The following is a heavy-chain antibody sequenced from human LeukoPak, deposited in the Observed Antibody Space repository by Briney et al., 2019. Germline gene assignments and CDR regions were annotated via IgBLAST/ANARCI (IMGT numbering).Heavy chain of an antibody. D-gene: IGHD2-21*01. V-gene: IGHV4-39*01. Sequence: PSETLSLTCTVSGGSISSSSYYWGWIRQPPGKGLEWIGSNYYSGSTYYNPSLKSRVTISVDTSKNQFSLKLSSVTAANTAVYYCARRVYCGGDCYSTPFDYWGQGTLVTVSS. CDR1: GGSISSSSYY. J-gene: IGHJ4*02. CDR3: ARRVYCGGDCYSTPFDY. CDR2: NYYSGST.